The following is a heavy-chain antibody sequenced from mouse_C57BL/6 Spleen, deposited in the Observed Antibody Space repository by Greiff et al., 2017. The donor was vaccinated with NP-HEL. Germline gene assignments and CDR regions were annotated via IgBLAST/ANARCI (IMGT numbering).Heavy chain of an antibody. D-gene: IGHD2-4*01. V-gene: IGHV1-39*01. J-gene: IGHJ4*01. CDR3: ARRGDYDGGLAMDY. CDR2: INPNYGTT. Sequence: VQLQQSGPELVKPGASVKISCKASGYSFTDYNMNWVKPSHGKSLEWIGVINPNYGTTSYNQKFKGKATLTVDQSSSTAYMQLNSLTSEDSAVYYCARRGDYDGGLAMDYWGQGTSVTVSS. CDR1: GYSFTDYN.